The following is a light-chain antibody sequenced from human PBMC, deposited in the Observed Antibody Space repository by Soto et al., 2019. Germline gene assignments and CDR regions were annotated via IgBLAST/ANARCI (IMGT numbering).Light chain of an antibody. Sequence: EIVMTQSPATLSVSPGESATLSCRASQSVNNNLAWYQQKPGQAPRLLIYGASTRATGIPARFSGSGSGTEFTLTISRLQSEDFAVCYCQQYNDWPRGGTFGDGTKVEIK. CDR1: QSVNNN. CDR3: QQYNDWPRGGT. J-gene: IGKJ1*01. CDR2: GAS. V-gene: IGKV3-15*01.